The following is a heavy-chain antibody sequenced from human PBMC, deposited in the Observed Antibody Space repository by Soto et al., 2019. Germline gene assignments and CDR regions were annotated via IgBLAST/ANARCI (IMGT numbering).Heavy chain of an antibody. CDR2: IIPLSGAP. CDR1: GGTFSNYA. V-gene: IGHV1-69*06. J-gene: IGHJ5*02. Sequence: QVQLVQSGAEVKKPGSSVKVSCKASGGTFSNYALTWVRQAPGQGLEWMGGIIPLSGAPNYAQKFQGRVTITADKSTTTVYMELSSLRSEDKAVYYCTRGIQLWSWGQGTLVTVSS. CDR3: TRGIQLWS. D-gene: IGHD5-18*01.